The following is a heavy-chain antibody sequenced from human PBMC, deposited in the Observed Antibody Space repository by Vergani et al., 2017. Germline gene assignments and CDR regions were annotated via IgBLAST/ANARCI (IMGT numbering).Heavy chain of an antibody. CDR2: INIGGRT. CDR3: ARDSIAAAQRGYYYYMDV. CDR1: SFSVSSHY. D-gene: IGHD6-13*01. J-gene: IGHJ6*03. V-gene: IGHV3-66*01. Sequence: VQLVESGGGVVQPGGSLRLSCAASSFSVSSHYMTWVRQAPGKGLEWVSTINIGGRTSYADSVKGRFTISRDNSKNTLYLQMNSLRAEDTAVYYCARDSIAAAQRGYYYYMDVWGKGTTVTVSS.